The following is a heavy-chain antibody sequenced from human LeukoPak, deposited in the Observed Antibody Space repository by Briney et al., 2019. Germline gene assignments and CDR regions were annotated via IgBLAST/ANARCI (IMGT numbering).Heavy chain of an antibody. CDR2: ITGSGGNT. D-gene: IGHD3-9*01. J-gene: IGHJ4*02. Sequence: ASLRLSCAASGFTFSNYAMSWVRQAPGKGLEWVSAITGSGGNTYYADSVKGRSTISRDNSKNTVFLQMNSLRAEDTAVYYCAKWGDYDVLTGYYVSDYWGQGTLVTVSS. CDR1: GFTFSNYA. V-gene: IGHV3-23*01. CDR3: AKWGDYDVLTGYYVSDY.